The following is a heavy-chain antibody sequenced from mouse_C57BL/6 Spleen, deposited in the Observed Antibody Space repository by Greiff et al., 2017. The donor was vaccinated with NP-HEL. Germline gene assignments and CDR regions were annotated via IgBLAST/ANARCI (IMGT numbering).Heavy chain of an antibody. Sequence: QVQLQQSGAELVKPGASVKISCKASGYAFSSYWMNWVKQRPGTGLEWIGQIYPGDGDTNYNGKFKGKATLTTDKSSSTAYMQLSSLTSEDSAVYFCARSLNWSWFAYWGQGTLVTVSA. CDR1: GYAFSSYW. CDR2: IYPGDGDT. V-gene: IGHV1-80*01. CDR3: ARSLNWSWFAY. J-gene: IGHJ3*01. D-gene: IGHD4-1*01.